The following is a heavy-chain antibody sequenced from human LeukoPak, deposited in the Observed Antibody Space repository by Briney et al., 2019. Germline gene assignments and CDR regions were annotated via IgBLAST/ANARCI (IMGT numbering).Heavy chain of an antibody. Sequence: GGSLRLSCAASGFTFSSYSMNWVRQAPGKGLEWVSSISSSSSYIYYADSVKGRFTISRDNAKNSLYLQMNSLRAEDTAVYYCWSLGQWLATNAFDIWGQGTMVTVSS. V-gene: IGHV3-21*01. CDR3: WSLGQWLATNAFDI. D-gene: IGHD6-19*01. J-gene: IGHJ3*02. CDR2: ISSSSSYI. CDR1: GFTFSSYS.